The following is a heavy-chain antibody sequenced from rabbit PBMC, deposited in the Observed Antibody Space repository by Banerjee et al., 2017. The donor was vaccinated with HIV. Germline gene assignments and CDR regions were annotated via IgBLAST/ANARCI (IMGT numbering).Heavy chain of an antibody. Sequence: QSLEESGGDLVKPGASLTLTCKASGLDFSSYYYMCWVRQAPGKGLEWIACTTYYPNWARGRFTISKTSSTTVTLQMTGLTAADTATYFCARGYTYGYADYIGYFNLWGPGTLVTVS. CDR3: ARGYTYGYADYIGYFNL. D-gene: IGHD6-1*01. CDR2: TT. CDR1: GLDFSSYYY. V-gene: IGHV1S40*01. J-gene: IGHJ4*01.